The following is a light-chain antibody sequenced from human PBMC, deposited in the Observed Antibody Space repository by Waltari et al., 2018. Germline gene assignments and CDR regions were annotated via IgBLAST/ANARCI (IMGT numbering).Light chain of an antibody. V-gene: IGLV3-21*02. CDR1: NVGRKS. CDR2: DDS. J-gene: IGLJ2*01. CDR3: HLWDSTTDHVI. Sequence: SYVLTQPPSVSLAPGQTATITCGGANVGRKSFHWYQQKPGQAPVLVVFDDSDRPSGIPARFSGSNSGNTATLTISRVEAGDEADYYCHLWDSTTDHVIFGGGTKLTVL.